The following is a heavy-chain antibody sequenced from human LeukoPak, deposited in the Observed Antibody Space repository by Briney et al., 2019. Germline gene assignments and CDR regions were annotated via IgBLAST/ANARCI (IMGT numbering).Heavy chain of an antibody. V-gene: IGHV4-59*01. Sequence: SETLSLTCTVSGGSISSYYWSWIRQPPGKGLEWIGYIYYSGSTNYNPSLKSRVTISVDTSKNQFSLKLNSVTAADTAVYYCARHWGYAFDIWGQGTMVTVSS. J-gene: IGHJ3*02. CDR3: ARHWGYAFDI. D-gene: IGHD3-16*01. CDR1: GGSISSYY. CDR2: IYYSGST.